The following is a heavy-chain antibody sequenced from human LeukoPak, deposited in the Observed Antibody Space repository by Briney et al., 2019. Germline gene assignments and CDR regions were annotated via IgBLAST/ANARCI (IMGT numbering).Heavy chain of an antibody. CDR1: GFPFSNYA. CDR3: AKAPAGHCSGAIWYPLDF. V-gene: IGHV3-23*01. D-gene: IGHD2-15*01. CDR2: ISASGLST. Sequence: GGSLRLSCVASGFPFSNYAMSWVRQAPGKGLEYVSPISASGLSTYYTDSVRGRFTNSRDNSKNTLYLQMHSLRAEDTAVYYCAKAPAGHCSGAIWYPLDFWGQGILVSVSS. J-gene: IGHJ4*02.